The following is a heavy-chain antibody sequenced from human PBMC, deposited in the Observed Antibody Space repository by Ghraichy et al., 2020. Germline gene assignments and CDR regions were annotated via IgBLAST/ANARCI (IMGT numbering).Heavy chain of an antibody. CDR3: AKDMKYSSSEWWDYYYGMDG. V-gene: IGHV3-30*04. J-gene: IGHJ6*02. D-gene: IGHD6-6*01. CDR1: GFTFANYA. CDR2: ISHDTRKE. Sequence: GGSLRLSCAASGFTFANYAMHWVRLAPGKGLEWVAVISHDTRKEYYADFAKGRFTISRDKPKNTVYLQLNSLKAENTAVYYCAKDMKYSSSEWWDYYYGMDGWGQGTTVTVSS.